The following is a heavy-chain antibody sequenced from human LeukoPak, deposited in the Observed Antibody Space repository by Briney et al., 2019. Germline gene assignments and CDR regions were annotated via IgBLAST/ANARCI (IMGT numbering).Heavy chain of an antibody. CDR3: ARTLAGYFGTYFDY. Sequence: ASVKVSCKASGYTFTGYYMHWVRQAPGQGLEWMGWINPNSGGTNYAQKFQGRVTMTRDTSISTAYMELSRLRSDDTAVYYCARTLAGYFGTYFDYWGQGTLVTVSS. D-gene: IGHD3-9*01. J-gene: IGHJ4*02. V-gene: IGHV1-2*02. CDR2: INPNSGGT. CDR1: GYTFTGYY.